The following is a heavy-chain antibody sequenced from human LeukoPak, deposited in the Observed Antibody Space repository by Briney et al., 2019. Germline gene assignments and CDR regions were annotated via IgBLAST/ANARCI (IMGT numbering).Heavy chain of an antibody. V-gene: IGHV4-59*01. CDR3: AGRYSYGPAYYYYYGMDV. CDR2: IYYSGST. D-gene: IGHD5-18*01. CDR1: GGSISSYY. J-gene: IGHJ6*02. Sequence: SETLSLTCTVSGGSISSYYWSWIRQPPGKGLEWIGYIYYSGSTNYSPSLKSRVTISVDTSKNQFSLKLSSVTAADTAVYYCAGRYSYGPAYYYYYGMDVWGQGTTVTVSS.